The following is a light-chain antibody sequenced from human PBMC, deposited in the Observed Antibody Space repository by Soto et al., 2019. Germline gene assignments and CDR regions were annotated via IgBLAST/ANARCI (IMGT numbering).Light chain of an antibody. V-gene: IGLV2-11*01. CDR1: SSDVGGYNY. CDR2: DVS. Sequence: QSALTQARSVSGSPGQSVTISCTGTSSDVGGYNYVSWYQQHPGKAPKLMIYDVSKRPSGVPDRFSGSKSGNTASLTISGLHAEDEADYYCCSYAGSYVFGTGTQLTVL. CDR3: CSYAGSYV. J-gene: IGLJ1*01.